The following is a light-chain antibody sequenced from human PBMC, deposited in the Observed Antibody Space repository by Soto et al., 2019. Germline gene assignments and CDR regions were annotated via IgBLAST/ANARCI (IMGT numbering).Light chain of an antibody. V-gene: IGKV3-20*01. J-gene: IGKJ2*01. Sequence: EIVLTQSPGTLSLSPGERATLSCRASQSVSSSYLAWYQQKPGQAPRLLIYGASNRATGIPDRFSGSGSGTDFTLTISRLEPEDFAVYYCQQYGSSPYTLGQGTKREGK. CDR3: QQYGSSPYT. CDR2: GAS. CDR1: QSVSSSY.